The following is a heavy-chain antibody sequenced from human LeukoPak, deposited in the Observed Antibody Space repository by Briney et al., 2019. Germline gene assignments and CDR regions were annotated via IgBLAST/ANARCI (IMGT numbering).Heavy chain of an antibody. CDR2: IKNKLDGGTT. J-gene: IGHJ3*01. CDR3: TTYNDRDAFNV. D-gene: IGHD1-14*01. V-gene: IGHV3-15*01. Sequence: KPGGSLRLSCAGSGFTFSKDWMSWVRQAPGKGLEWVGLIKNKLDGGTTDEAAPVKGRFTISRDDSKNTLYLHMDSLKTEDTAVYYCTTYNDRDAFNVWGQGTMVTVSP. CDR1: GFTFSKDW.